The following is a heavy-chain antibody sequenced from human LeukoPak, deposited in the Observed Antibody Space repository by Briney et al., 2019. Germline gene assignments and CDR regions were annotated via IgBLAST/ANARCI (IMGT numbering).Heavy chain of an antibody. Sequence: GGSLRLSCAASGFTFSDYYMSWIRQAPGKGLEWVSYISSSGSTIYYADSVKGRFTISRDNAKNSLYLQMNSLRAEDTAVYYCARVVRDILNGYYSYYFDYWGQGTLVTVSS. CDR1: GFTFSDYY. CDR2: ISSSGSTI. V-gene: IGHV3-11*01. CDR3: ARVVRDILNGYYSYYFDY. D-gene: IGHD3-9*01. J-gene: IGHJ4*02.